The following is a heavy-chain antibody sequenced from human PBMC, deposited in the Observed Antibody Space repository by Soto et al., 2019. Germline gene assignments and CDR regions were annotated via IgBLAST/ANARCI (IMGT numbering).Heavy chain of an antibody. CDR1: GFTFSNAW. CDR2: VKSKTHGGTT. D-gene: IGHD3-16*02. J-gene: IGHJ4*02. V-gene: IGHV3-15*05. Sequence: EVQLVESGGGLVKPGGSLRLSCAGSGFTFSNAWMSWVRQAPGKGLEWVGRVKSKTHGGTTDYAAPVKGRFTISRDNAKNTLYLQMNSLRAEDTAVYYCASYLPCNYWGQGTLVTVSS. CDR3: ASYLPCNY.